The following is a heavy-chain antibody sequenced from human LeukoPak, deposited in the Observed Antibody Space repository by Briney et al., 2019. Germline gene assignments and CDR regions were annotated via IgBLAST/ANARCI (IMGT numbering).Heavy chain of an antibody. D-gene: IGHD3-3*01. CDR2: IKSKTDGGTT. V-gene: IGHV3-15*01. J-gene: IGHJ6*03. Sequence: GGSLRLSCAASGFTFSNAWMSWVRQAPGKGLEWVGRIKSKTDGGTTDYAAPVKGRFSISRDDSKNTLYLQMNSLKTEDTAVYYCTTQKDRRITIFGVVIPMSYYYYYMDVWGKGTTVTVSS. CDR3: TTQKDRRITIFGVVIPMSYYYYYMDV. CDR1: GFTFSNAW.